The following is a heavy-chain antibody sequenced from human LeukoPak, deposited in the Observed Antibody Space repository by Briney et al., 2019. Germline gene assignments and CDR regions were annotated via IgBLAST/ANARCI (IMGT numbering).Heavy chain of an antibody. V-gene: IGHV1-2*02. CDR1: GYTFTGYY. J-gene: IGHJ4*02. CDR2: INPNSGGT. D-gene: IGHD6-19*01. CDR3: AREVAVAGTHQFDY. Sequence: ASVKVSCKASGYTFTGYYMHWVRQAPGQGLEWMGWINPNSGGTNYAQKFQGRVTMTRDTSISTAYMELRSLRSDDTAVYYCAREVAVAGTHQFDYWGQGTLVTVSS.